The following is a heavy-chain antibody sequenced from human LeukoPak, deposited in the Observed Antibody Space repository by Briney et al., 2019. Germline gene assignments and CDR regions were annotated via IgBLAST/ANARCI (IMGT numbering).Heavy chain of an antibody. CDR2: IIPIFGTA. CDR3: AKGAAAGTYNWFDP. V-gene: IGHV1-69*13. J-gene: IGHJ5*02. CDR1: GGTFSSYA. D-gene: IGHD6-13*01. Sequence: GASVKVSCKASGGTFSSYAISWVRQAPGQGLEWMGGIIPIFGTANYAQKFQGRVTITADESTSTAYMELSSLRSEDTAVYYCAKGAAAGTYNWFDPRGQGTLVTVSS.